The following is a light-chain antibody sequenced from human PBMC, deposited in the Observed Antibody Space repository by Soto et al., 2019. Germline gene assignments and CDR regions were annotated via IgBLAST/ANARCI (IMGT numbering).Light chain of an antibody. CDR2: NTS. CDR1: LSFGSTY. J-gene: IGKJ4*01. CDR3: QAYDSPLT. Sequence: IVLTQSPGTLSLSPGERATISCRASLSFGSTYVACTQQKPVQAPRLLIYNTSSRAAGVPDRFSGSGSGTDFTLPISRLEPEAFPMYYCQAYDSPLTFGGGTKVLIK. V-gene: IGKV3-20*01.